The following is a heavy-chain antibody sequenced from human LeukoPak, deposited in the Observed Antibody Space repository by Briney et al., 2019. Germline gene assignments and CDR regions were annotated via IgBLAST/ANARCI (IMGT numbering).Heavy chain of an antibody. CDR3: ARGRGDYVLNWFDP. CDR1: GGTFSSYA. V-gene: IGHV1-69*01. D-gene: IGHD4-17*01. Sequence: ASVKVSRKASGGTFSSYAISWVRQAPGQGLEWMGGIIPIFGTANYAQKFQGRVTITADESTSTAYMELSSLRSEDTAVYYCARGRGDYVLNWFDPWGQGTLVTVSS. CDR2: IIPIFGTA. J-gene: IGHJ5*02.